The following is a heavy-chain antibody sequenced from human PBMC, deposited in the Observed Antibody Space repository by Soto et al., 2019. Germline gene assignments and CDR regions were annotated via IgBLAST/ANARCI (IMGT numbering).Heavy chain of an antibody. CDR3: ARDCSTGSCPVDY. CDR2: ISPYNGDR. Sequence: ASVKVSCKAFGYTFTSYGISWVRQAPGQGLEWMGWISPYNGDRNYAQKLQGRVTMTTDTSTSTAYMELRSLRSDDTAVYYCARDCSTGSCPVDYWGQGTLVTVSS. J-gene: IGHJ4*02. CDR1: GYTFTSYG. D-gene: IGHD2-15*01. V-gene: IGHV1-18*01.